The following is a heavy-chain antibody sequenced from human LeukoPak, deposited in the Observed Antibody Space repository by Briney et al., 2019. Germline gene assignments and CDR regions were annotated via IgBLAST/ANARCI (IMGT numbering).Heavy chain of an antibody. CDR1: GGSFSGYY. V-gene: IGHV4-34*01. CDR2: INHSGST. CDR3: ARLRQWLVSRPSGVDY. J-gene: IGHJ4*02. Sequence: SETLSLTCAVYGGSFSGYYWSWIRQPPGKGLEWIGEINHSGSTNYNPSLKSRVTISVDTSKNQFSLKLSSATAADTAVYYCARLRQWLVSRPSGVDYWGQRTLVTVSS. D-gene: IGHD6-19*01.